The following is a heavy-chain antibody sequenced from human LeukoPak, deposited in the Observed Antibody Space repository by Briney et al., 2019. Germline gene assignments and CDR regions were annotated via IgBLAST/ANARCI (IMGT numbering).Heavy chain of an antibody. CDR3: ARDLSPLDAFDI. CDR1: GFTFSDYY. V-gene: IGHV3-11*01. J-gene: IGHJ3*02. CDR2: ISSSGSTI. Sequence: PGGSLRLSCAASGFTFSDYYMSWIRQAPGKGLEWVSYISSSGSTIYYADSVKGRFTISRDNAKNSLYLQMNGLRAEDTAVYYCARDLSPLDAFDIWGQGTMVTVSS.